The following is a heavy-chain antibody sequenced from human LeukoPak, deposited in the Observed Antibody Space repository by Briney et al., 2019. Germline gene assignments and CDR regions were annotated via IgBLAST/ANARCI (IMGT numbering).Heavy chain of an antibody. Sequence: SETLSLTCTISGGSISSYDWSWIRQPPGKGLEWIGYIYYSGSTNYNPSLKSRVTMSVDTSKNQFSLKLSSVTAADTAVYYCASVPLNYGEDWFDPWGQGTLVTVSS. D-gene: IGHD4-17*01. J-gene: IGHJ5*02. V-gene: IGHV4-59*01. CDR3: ASVPLNYGEDWFDP. CDR1: GGSISSYD. CDR2: IYYSGST.